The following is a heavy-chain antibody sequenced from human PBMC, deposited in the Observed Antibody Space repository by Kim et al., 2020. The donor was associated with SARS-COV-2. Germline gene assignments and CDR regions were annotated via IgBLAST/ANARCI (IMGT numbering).Heavy chain of an antibody. V-gene: IGHV4-31*02. CDR3: ARARYSSSRGGMDV. J-gene: IGHJ6*02. D-gene: IGHD6-13*01. Sequence: TPSLRSRVTISVDTSKNQFSLKLSSVTAADTAVYYCARARYSSSRGGMDVWGQGTTVTVSS.